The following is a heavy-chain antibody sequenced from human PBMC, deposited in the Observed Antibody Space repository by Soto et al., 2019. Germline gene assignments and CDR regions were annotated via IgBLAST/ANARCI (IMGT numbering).Heavy chain of an antibody. CDR3: ARGRVGYGHYFDY. D-gene: IGHD1-1*01. CDR1: GFTFTTYD. CDR2: ITSSAKTL. V-gene: IGHV3-48*02. Sequence: QAGGSLRLSCIVSGFTFTTYDMNWVRQAPGKGLEWISFITSSAKTLYYADSVKGRFTVSRDNAENSLYLQMNNVRDDDTAVYYRARGRVGYGHYFDYWGQGALVTVSS. J-gene: IGHJ4*02.